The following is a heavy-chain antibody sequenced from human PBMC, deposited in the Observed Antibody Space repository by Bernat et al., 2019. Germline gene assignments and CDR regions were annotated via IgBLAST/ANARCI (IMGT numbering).Heavy chain of an antibody. D-gene: IGHD3-3*01. V-gene: IGHV4-34*01. J-gene: IGHJ5*02. Sequence: QVQLQQLLAGLLKSSEILSPTCAVYGGSFSGYYRSWIRQPPGKGLEWFGELNHSVSTNYNPSLKSRVTISVDTSKNQFSLKLSSVTAADTAVYYCASRGRYYDFWSGYSPYNWFDPWGQGTLVTVYS. CDR3: ASRGRYYDFWSGYSPYNWFDP. CDR2: LNHSVST. CDR1: GGSFSGYY.